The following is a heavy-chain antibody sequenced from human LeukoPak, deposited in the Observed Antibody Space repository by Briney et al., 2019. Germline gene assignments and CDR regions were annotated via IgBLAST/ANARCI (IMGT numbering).Heavy chain of an antibody. V-gene: IGHV1-69*02. D-gene: IGHD6-6*01. Sequence: SVKVSCKASGSPFSRFPITWVRQAPGRGLEWMGRIIPLVGMPNYAQNFQGRITITADKATSTAYMEMRSLRSEDTAVYYCASRPATSIAARPYGLDVWGQGTTVIVSS. CDR3: ASRPATSIAARPYGLDV. J-gene: IGHJ6*02. CDR2: IIPLVGMP. CDR1: GSPFSRFP.